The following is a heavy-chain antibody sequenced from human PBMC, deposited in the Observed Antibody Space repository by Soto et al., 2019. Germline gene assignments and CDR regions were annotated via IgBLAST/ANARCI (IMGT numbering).Heavy chain of an antibody. V-gene: IGHV3-21*01. CDR2: ISSSSSYI. CDR1: GFTFSSYG. J-gene: IGHJ6*02. CDR3: ATTTYYDILTGSPLFYGMDV. Sequence: GGSLRLSCAASGFTFSSYGMNWVRQAPGKELEWVSSISSSSSYIYYADSVKGRFTISRDNAKNSLYLQMNSLRAEDTAVYYCATTTYYDILTGSPLFYGMDVWGQGTTVTVSS. D-gene: IGHD3-9*01.